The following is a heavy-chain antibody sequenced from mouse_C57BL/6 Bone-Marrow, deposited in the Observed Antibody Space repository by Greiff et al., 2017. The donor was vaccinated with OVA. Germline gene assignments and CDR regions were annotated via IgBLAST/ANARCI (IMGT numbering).Heavy chain of an antibody. V-gene: IGHV5-6*01. CDR3: ARHQAYYSNYAMDY. Sequence: EVMLVESGGDLVKPGGSLKLSCAASGFTFSSYGMSWVRQTPDKRLEWVATLSSGGSYTYYPDSVKGRFTISRDNAKNTLYLQMSSLKSEDTAMYYCARHQAYYSNYAMDYWGQGTSVTVSS. J-gene: IGHJ4*01. CDR2: LSSGGSYT. CDR1: GFTFSSYG. D-gene: IGHD2-5*01.